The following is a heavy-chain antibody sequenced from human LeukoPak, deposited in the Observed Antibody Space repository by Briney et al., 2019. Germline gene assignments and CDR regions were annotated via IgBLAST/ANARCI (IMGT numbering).Heavy chain of an antibody. V-gene: IGHV4-59*12. CDR2: IYYSGST. Sequence: NPSETLSLTCTVSGGSISSYYWSWIRQPPGKGLEWIGYIYYSGSTNYNPSLKSRVTISVDTSKNQFSLKLSSVTAADTAVYYCARVVRGGMDVWGQGTTVTVSS. CDR3: ARVVRGGMDV. D-gene: IGHD4-23*01. J-gene: IGHJ6*02. CDR1: GGSISSYY.